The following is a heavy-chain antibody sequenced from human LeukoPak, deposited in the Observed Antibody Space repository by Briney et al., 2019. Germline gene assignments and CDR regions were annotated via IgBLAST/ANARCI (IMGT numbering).Heavy chain of an antibody. D-gene: IGHD6-13*01. CDR2: ISYDGSNK. Sequence: LSLTCTVSGGSISSSRYYWGWIRQAPGKGLEWVAVISYDGSNKYYADSVKGRFTISRDNSKNTLYLQMNSLRAEDTAVYYCASSWAYFDSWGQGTLVTVSS. CDR1: GGSISSSR. CDR3: ASSWAYFDS. J-gene: IGHJ4*02. V-gene: IGHV3-30*03.